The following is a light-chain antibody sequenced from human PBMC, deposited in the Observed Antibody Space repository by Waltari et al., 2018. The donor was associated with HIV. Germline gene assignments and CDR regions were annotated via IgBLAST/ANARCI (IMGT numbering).Light chain of an antibody. V-gene: IGKV1-16*02. CDR2: AAS. Sequence: DIQMTQSPSSLSASVGDRVTITCRARHDISNYLAWFQQRPGEAPKSLIYAASTLQSGVPSKFRGSGSETYFTLTINSLQSEDSATYYCQQYKGYPLTFGQGTRLEIK. CDR1: HDISNY. CDR3: QQYKGYPLT. J-gene: IGKJ5*01.